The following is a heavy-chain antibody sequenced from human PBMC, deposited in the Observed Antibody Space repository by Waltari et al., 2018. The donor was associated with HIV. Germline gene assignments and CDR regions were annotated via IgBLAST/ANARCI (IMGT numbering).Heavy chain of an antibody. Sequence: QVQLVESGGGVVQPGRSLRLSCAASGFTFSSYGMHWVRQAPGKGLEWVAVISYDGSNKYYADSVKGRFTISRDNSKNTLYLQMNSLRAEDTAVYYCAKPAAMASYGMDVWGQGT. CDR1: GFTFSSYG. V-gene: IGHV3-30*18. D-gene: IGHD5-18*01. CDR3: AKPAAMASYGMDV. CDR2: ISYDGSNK. J-gene: IGHJ6*02.